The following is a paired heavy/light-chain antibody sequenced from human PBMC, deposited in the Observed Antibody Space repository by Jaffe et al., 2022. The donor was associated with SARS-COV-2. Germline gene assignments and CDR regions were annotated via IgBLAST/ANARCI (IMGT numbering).Heavy chain of an antibody. J-gene: IGHJ6*03. Sequence: EVQLVESGGGLVKPGGSLRLSCAASGFTFTNVWMSWVRQAPGKGLEWVGRIKSKTDGGSTDYAAPLEGRFTISRDDSINTLYLQMNSLKTEDTAVYYCTTDPKLTFYYDSSGYSPMDVWGKGATVTVSS. V-gene: IGHV3-15*01. CDR3: TTDPKLTFYYDSSGYSPMDV. CDR1: GFTFTNVW. CDR2: IKSKTDGGST. D-gene: IGHD3-22*01.
Light chain of an antibody. V-gene: IGLV1-40*01. CDR3: QSYDSSLSGLWV. CDR2: GNN. Sequence: QSVLTQPPSVSGAPGQRVTISCTGSSSNIGTGYDVHWYQQLPGTAPKLLIYGNNNRPSGVPDRFSGSKSGTSASLAITGLQAEDEADYYCQSYDSSLSGLWVFGGGTKLTVL. CDR1: SSNIGTGYD. J-gene: IGLJ3*02.